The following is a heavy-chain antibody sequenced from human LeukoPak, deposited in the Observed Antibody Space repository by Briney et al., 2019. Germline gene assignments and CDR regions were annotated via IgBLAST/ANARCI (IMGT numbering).Heavy chain of an antibody. J-gene: IGHJ4*02. D-gene: IGHD2-2*01. V-gene: IGHV3-9*01. CDR1: GFTFDDYA. CDR2: ISWNSGSI. Sequence: GGSLRLSCAASGFTFDDYAMHWVRQAPGKGLEWVSGISWNSGSIGYADSVKGRFTISRDNAKNSLYLQMNSLRAEDTALYYCAKDTPEYCSSTSCYGPFDYWGQGTLVTVSS. CDR3: AKDTPEYCSSTSCYGPFDY.